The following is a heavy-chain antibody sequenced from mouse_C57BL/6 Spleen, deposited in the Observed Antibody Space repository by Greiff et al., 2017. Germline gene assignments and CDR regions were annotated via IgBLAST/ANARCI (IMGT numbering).Heavy chain of an antibody. Sequence: EVMLVESEGGLVQPGSSMKLSCTASGFTFSDYYMAWVRQVPEKGLEWVANINYDGSSTYYLDSLKSRFIISRDNAKNILYLQMSSLKSEDTATYYCARDNYGSRGGFDYWGQGTTLTVSS. CDR2: INYDGSST. CDR1: GFTFSDYY. V-gene: IGHV5-16*01. J-gene: IGHJ2*01. D-gene: IGHD1-1*01. CDR3: ARDNYGSRGGFDY.